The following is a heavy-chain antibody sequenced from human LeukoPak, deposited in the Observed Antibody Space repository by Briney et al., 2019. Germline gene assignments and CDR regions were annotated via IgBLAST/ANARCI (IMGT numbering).Heavy chain of an antibody. CDR3: ARELGTRGWYTADY. V-gene: IGHV3-23*01. Sequence: PGGSLRLSCAASGFTFSFYALSWVRQAPGKGLEWISAMNTAGRPYYADSVGGRFTISRDNSKDTVYLQMDSLRAEDTAVYYCARELGTRGWYTADYWGQGTLVIVSS. CDR2: MNTAGRP. J-gene: IGHJ4*02. CDR1: GFTFSFYA. D-gene: IGHD6-19*01.